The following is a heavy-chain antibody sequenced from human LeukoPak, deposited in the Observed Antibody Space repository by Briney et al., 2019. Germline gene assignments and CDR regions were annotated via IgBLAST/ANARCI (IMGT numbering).Heavy chain of an antibody. D-gene: IGHD3-10*02. CDR1: GFTFSSFG. J-gene: IGHJ6*04. Sequence: GGSLRLSCAASGFTFSSFGMHWVRQAPGKGLEWVAVISYDGSNKHYADPVKGRFTISRDNAKNSLYLQMNSLRAEDTAVYYCAELGITMIGGVWGKGTTVTVSS. V-gene: IGHV3-30*18. CDR2: ISYDGSNK. CDR3: AELGITMIGGV.